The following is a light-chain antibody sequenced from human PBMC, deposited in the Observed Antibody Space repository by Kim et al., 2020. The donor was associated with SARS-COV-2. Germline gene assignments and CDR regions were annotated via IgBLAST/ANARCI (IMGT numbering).Light chain of an antibody. V-gene: IGLV1-51*01. CDR3: GTWDGSLSAGV. J-gene: IGLJ2*01. CDR1: SSTSGSNS. Sequence: GQKVPISASATSSTSGSNSVSWDRQLPGTAPKLLVYDSNKRPSGIPDRFSGSKSGTSATLAITGLQTGDEADYYCGTWDGSLSAGVFGGGTQLTVL. CDR2: DSN.